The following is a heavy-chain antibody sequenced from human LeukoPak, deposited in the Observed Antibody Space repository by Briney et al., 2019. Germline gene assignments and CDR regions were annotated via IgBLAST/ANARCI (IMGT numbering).Heavy chain of an antibody. CDR1: GFTFSSYS. D-gene: IGHD2-2*01. Sequence: PGGSLRLSCAASGFTFSSYSMNWVRQAPGKGLEWVSSISSSSSYIYYADSVKGRFTISRDNAKNSLYLQMNSLRAEDTALYYCAKSLGYCSSTSCKTDAFDIWGQGTMVTVSS. CDR3: AKSLGYCSSTSCKTDAFDI. J-gene: IGHJ3*02. V-gene: IGHV3-21*04. CDR2: ISSSSSYI.